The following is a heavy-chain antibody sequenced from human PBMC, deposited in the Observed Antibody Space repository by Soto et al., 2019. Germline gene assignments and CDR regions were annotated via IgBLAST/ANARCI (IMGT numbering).Heavy chain of an antibody. J-gene: IGHJ6*02. Sequence: GGSLRLSCAASGFTFSSYAMSWVRQAPGKGLEWVSAISGSGGSTYYADSVKGRFTISRDNTKNTLYLQMNSLRAEDTAVYYCAKDSSARLGELSPYSYYYGMDVWGQGATVTVSS. CDR1: GFTFSSYA. CDR3: AKDSSARLGELSPYSYYYGMDV. CDR2: ISGSGGST. D-gene: IGHD3-16*02. V-gene: IGHV3-23*01.